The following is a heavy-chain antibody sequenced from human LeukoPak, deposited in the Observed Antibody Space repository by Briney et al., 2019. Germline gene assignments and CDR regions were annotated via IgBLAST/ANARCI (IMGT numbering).Heavy chain of an antibody. V-gene: IGHV3-30*18. CDR2: ISYDGSNK. D-gene: IGHD3-10*01. Sequence: PGGSLRLSCAASGFTCSSYGRHWVRQAPGKGLEWVAVISYDGSNKYYADSVKGRFTISRDNSKNTLYLQMNSLRAEDTAVYYCAKDLSKLLWFGELLVYWGQGTLVTVSS. CDR1: GFTCSSYG. CDR3: AKDLSKLLWFGELLVY. J-gene: IGHJ4*02.